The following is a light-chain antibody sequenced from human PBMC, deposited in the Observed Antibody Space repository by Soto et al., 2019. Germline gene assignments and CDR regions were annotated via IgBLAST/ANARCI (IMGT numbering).Light chain of an antibody. V-gene: IGKV1-27*01. Sequence: DLQMTQSPSTLSASVGDRGTIXXRSSQGISNYLAWYQQKPGQVPKLXIYVASTLQSGVPSRFSGRGSGTDFSLSISSLQPEDVATYYCQKYNSAPSTFGQGTRLDIK. CDR2: VAS. CDR1: QGISNY. CDR3: QKYNSAPST. J-gene: IGKJ5*01.